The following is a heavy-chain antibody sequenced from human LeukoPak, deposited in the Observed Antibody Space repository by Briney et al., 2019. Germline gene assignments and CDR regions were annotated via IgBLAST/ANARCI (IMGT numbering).Heavy chain of an antibody. CDR3: ARDATTAVGWVYMDV. Sequence: GGSLRLSCAASGFTFTNVWMSWVRQAPGKGLEWVGRIKSKTDGGTTDYSAPVKGRFTISRDDSKNTLYLQMNSLTAEDTGLYYCARDATTAVGWVYMDVWGKGTTVTISS. J-gene: IGHJ6*03. V-gene: IGHV3-15*01. D-gene: IGHD6-13*01. CDR2: IKSKTDGGTT. CDR1: GFTFTNVW.